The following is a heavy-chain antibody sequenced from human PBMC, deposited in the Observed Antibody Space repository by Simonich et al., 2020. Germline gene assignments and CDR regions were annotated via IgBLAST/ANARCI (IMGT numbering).Heavy chain of an antibody. V-gene: IGHV3-21*01. D-gene: IGHD2-2*01. J-gene: IGHJ6*02. Sequence: EVQLVESGGGLVKPGGSLRLSCAASGFTFSSYSMNWVRQAPGKGLEWVSSISSSSIYIYYADSVKGRLTISRENAKNSRYRQLNSLRAEDTAVYYCAGGVYCSSTSCSTYYYYGMDVWGQGTTVTVSS. CDR2: ISSSSIYI. CDR1: GFTFSSYS. CDR3: AGGVYCSSTSCSTYYYYGMDV.